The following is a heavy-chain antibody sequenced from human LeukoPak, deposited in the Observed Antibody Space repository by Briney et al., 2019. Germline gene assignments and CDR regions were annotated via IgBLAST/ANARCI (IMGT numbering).Heavy chain of an antibody. J-gene: IGHJ3*02. Sequence: GGSLRLSCAAPGFTFDDYGMSWVRQAPGKGLEWVSAISGSGGSTYYADSVKGRFTISRDNSKNTLYLQMNSLRAEDTAVYYCAKEVAAAPDAFDIWGQGTMITVSS. CDR3: AKEVAAAPDAFDI. CDR2: ISGSGGST. D-gene: IGHD6-13*01. CDR1: GFTFDDYG. V-gene: IGHV3-23*01.